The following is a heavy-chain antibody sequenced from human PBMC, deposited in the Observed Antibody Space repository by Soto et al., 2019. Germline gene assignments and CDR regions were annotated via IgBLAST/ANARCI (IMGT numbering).Heavy chain of an antibody. Sequence: GGSLRLSCAASGFTFSSHAMGWLRQAPGTGPEWVAFVDGSGYDTSYGDSVKGRFTISRDNSDNSLYLHMDSLRAEDTGRYFCAREFFAAAYAATSAFDFRGQRTSVTGSS. V-gene: IGHV3-23*01. D-gene: IGHD2-8*01. CDR3: AREFFAAAYAATSAFDF. J-gene: IGHJ4*02. CDR2: VDGSGYDT. CDR1: GFTFSSHA.